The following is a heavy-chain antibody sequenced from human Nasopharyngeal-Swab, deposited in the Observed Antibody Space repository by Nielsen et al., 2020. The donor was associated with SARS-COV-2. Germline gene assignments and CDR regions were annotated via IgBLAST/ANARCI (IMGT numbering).Heavy chain of an antibody. D-gene: IGHD4-17*01. CDR1: GYTFTSYD. V-gene: IGHV1-8*01. CDR3: ARAGGGYGDEIYYYYGMDV. Sequence: ASVKVSCKASGYTFTSYDINWVRQATGQGLEWMGWMNPSSGNTGYAQKFQGRVTMTRNTSISTAYMELSSLRSEDTAVYYCARAGGGYGDEIYYYYGMDVWGQGTTVTVSS. CDR2: MNPSSGNT. J-gene: IGHJ6*02.